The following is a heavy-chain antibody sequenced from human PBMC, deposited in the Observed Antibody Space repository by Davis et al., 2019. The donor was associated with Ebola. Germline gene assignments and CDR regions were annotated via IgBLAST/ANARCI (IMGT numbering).Heavy chain of an antibody. CDR2: TYYGSKWNN. J-gene: IGHJ4*02. V-gene: IGHV6-1*01. CDR3: AMGWMQGGLAN. D-gene: IGHD5-18*01. CDR1: GDSVSVNSGG. Sequence: HSQTLSLTCAISGDSVSVNSGGWNWIRQSPSRGLEWLGRTYYGSKWNNDYAVSVKSRIIINPDTSKNQFSLQLNSVTPEDTAVYYCAMGWMQGGLANWGQGTLVTVSS.